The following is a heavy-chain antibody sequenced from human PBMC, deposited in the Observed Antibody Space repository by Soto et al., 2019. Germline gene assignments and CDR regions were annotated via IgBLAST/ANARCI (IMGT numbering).Heavy chain of an antibody. CDR1: GYSFTSYW. Sequence: PGEYLKISCKGSGYSFTSYWIGWVRQMPGKGLEWMGIIYPGDSDTRYSPSFQGQVTISADKSISTAYLQWSSLKASDTAMYYCARNVAATGYYYYGMDVWGQGTTVTVSS. D-gene: IGHD6-19*01. J-gene: IGHJ6*02. CDR2: IYPGDSDT. V-gene: IGHV5-51*01. CDR3: ARNVAATGYYYYGMDV.